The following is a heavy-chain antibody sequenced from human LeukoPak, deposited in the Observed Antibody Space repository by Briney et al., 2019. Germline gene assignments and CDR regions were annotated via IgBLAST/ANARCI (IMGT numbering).Heavy chain of an antibody. CDR2: ISGSGGRT. Sequence: QAGGSLRLSCAASGFIFDDYGLSWVRQSPGKGLEWVSGISGSGGRTYYADSVKGRFTISRDNSKNTLYLQMNSLRAEDTAVYYCANRFSSSSWIGYYFDYWGQGTLVTVSS. J-gene: IGHJ4*02. D-gene: IGHD6-13*01. V-gene: IGHV3-23*01. CDR3: ANRFSSSSWIGYYFDY. CDR1: GFIFDDYG.